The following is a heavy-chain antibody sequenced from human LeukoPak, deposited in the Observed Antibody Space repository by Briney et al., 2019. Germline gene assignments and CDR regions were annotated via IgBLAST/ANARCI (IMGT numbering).Heavy chain of an antibody. J-gene: IGHJ4*02. CDR3: ARVSSLMGGAADY. CDR1: GFNVGSLW. V-gene: IGHV3-74*01. Sequence: GGSLRLSCGASGFNVGSLWMHWVRQVPGKGLEWVSRVSPEGDRSYGKSMKGRFTISRDIVENTVVLQMNNLRVEDTALYYCARVSSLMGGAADYWGQGTLVTVSS. CDR2: VSPEGDR. D-gene: IGHD2-15*01.